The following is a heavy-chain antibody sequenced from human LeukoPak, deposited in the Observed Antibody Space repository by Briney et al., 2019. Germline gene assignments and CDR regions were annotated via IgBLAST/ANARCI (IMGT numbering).Heavy chain of an antibody. CDR2: ISETSSRT. CDR3: ARDAAVRARIGGMDV. CDR1: GFMFSSYH. Sequence: PGGSLRLSCTASGFMFSSYHMNWVRQAPGKGLEWVSFISETSSRTYYADSVKGRFTISRDNAKSSLYLQINSLRAEDTGLYYCARDAAVRARIGGMDVWGQGTTVIVSS. V-gene: IGHV3-21*06. J-gene: IGHJ6*02. D-gene: IGHD6-13*01.